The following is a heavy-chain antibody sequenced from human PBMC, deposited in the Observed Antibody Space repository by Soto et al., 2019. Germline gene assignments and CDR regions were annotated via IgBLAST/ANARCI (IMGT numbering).Heavy chain of an antibody. V-gene: IGHV3-23*01. J-gene: IGHJ4*02. CDR1: GVSGFTFSKYA. D-gene: IGHD2-15*01. Sequence: PGGSLRLSCAASGVSGFTFSKYAMSWVRQAPGKGLEWVSTISGSGGSTYYADSVKGRFTISRDNSKNTLYLQMNSLRAEDTAVYYCAKGKGPLLSGGSCYDYWGQGTLVTVSS. CDR3: AKGKGPLLSGGSCYDY. CDR2: ISGSGGST.